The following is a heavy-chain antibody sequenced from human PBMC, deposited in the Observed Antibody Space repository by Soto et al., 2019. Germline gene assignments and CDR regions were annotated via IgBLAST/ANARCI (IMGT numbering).Heavy chain of an antibody. CDR3: ARDPGYSYGYN. CDR2: INGGNGNT. V-gene: IGHV1-3*01. CDR1: GNTVPNYA. J-gene: IGHJ4*01. Sequence: ASVKVSCKASGNTVPNYAIHWVRQAPGQRLEWMGWINGGNGNTYYSEHFQGRVTITRDTSASTAYMQLSSLTSEDTAVYYCARDPGYSYGYNWGQGTLVTVSS. D-gene: IGHD5-18*01.